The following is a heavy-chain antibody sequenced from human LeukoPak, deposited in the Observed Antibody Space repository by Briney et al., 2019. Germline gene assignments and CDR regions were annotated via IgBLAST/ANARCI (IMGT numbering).Heavy chain of an antibody. CDR3: AKDMGWELPAKYYFDY. J-gene: IGHJ4*02. CDR1: GFTFDDYA. D-gene: IGHD1-26*01. CDR2: ISWNSGSI. Sequence: GGSLRLSCAASGFTFDDYAMHWVRQAPGNGLEWVSGISWNSGSIGYADSVKGRFTISRDNAKNSLYLQMNSLRAEDTALYYCAKDMGWELPAKYYFDYWGQGTLVTVSS. V-gene: IGHV3-9*01.